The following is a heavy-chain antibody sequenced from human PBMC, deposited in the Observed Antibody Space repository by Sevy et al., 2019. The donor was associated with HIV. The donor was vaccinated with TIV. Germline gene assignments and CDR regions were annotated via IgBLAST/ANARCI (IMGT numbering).Heavy chain of an antibody. D-gene: IGHD2-15*01. V-gene: IGHV1-3*01. Sequence: ASVKVSCKASGYTFTSYAMHWVRQAPGQRLEWMGWINAGNGNTKYSQKFQGRVTITRDTSASTAYMELSSLRSEDTAVYYCARGAIVEVVAAKIWFDPWGQGTLVTVSS. CDR3: ARGAIVEVVAAKIWFDP. CDR1: GYTFTSYA. J-gene: IGHJ5*02. CDR2: INAGNGNT.